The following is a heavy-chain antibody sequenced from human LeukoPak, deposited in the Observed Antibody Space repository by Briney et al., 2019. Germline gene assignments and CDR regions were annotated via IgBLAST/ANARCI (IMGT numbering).Heavy chain of an antibody. CDR3: ARDMTTGYSSSGARAFDI. J-gene: IGHJ3*02. CDR2: IHTSGTT. V-gene: IGHV4-4*07. D-gene: IGHD6-6*01. Sequence: SETLSLTCTVSGDSMGRYYWSFIRQPAGKGLEWIGRIHTSGTTWYSASLKSRVTMSVDTSKNQFSLKLSSVTAADTAVYYCARDMTTGYSSSGARAFDIWGQGTMVTVSS. CDR1: GDSMGRYY.